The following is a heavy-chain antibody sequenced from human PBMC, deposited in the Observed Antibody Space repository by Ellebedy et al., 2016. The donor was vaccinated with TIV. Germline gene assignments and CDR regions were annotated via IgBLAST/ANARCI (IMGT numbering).Heavy chain of an antibody. Sequence: PGGSLRLSCAASGFTFSTYSMNRVRQAPGKGLEWVSSISSSSSYISYADPVKGRFTVSRDNAKNSLYLQMNSLRAEDTAVYYCAREQSPYYEILTGSFDYWGQGALVTVSS. J-gene: IGHJ4*02. CDR1: GFTFSTYS. CDR2: ISSSSSYI. D-gene: IGHD3-9*01. CDR3: AREQSPYYEILTGSFDY. V-gene: IGHV3-21*01.